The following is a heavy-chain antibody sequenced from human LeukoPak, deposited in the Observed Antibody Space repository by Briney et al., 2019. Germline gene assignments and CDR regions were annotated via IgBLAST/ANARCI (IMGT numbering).Heavy chain of an antibody. CDR2: IYYSGST. CDR3: ARSREPSEYYFDY. V-gene: IGHV4-59*01. D-gene: IGHD1-26*01. J-gene: IGHJ4*02. CDR1: GGSISSYY. Sequence: SETLSLTCTVSGGSISSYYWSWIRQPPGKGLEWIGYIYYSGSTNYNPSLKSRVTISVDTSKNQFSLKLSSVTAADTAVYYCARSREPSEYYFDYWGQGTLVTVSS.